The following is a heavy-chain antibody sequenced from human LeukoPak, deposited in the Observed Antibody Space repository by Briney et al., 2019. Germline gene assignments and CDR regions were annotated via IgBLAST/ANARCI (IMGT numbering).Heavy chain of an antibody. Sequence: GGSLRLSCAASGFTVTRNYMSWARLAPGKGLEWVSIITSAGATHYSTSVKGRFTISRDSSKNTVYLEMNSLRAEDTAVYYCATRGLSGYYYGMDVWGQGTTVTVSS. D-gene: IGHD3/OR15-3a*01. CDR1: GFTVTRNY. V-gene: IGHV3-66*01. CDR2: ITSAGAT. CDR3: ATRGLSGYYYGMDV. J-gene: IGHJ6*02.